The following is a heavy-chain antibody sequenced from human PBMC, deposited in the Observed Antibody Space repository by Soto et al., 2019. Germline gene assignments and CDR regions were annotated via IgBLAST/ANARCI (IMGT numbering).Heavy chain of an antibody. CDR1: GGSFSGYY. CDR2: INHSGST. D-gene: IGHD4-4*01. J-gene: IGHJ2*01. V-gene: IGHV4-34*01. CDR3: AREWDYSNHWYFDL. Sequence: PSETLSLTCAVYGGSFSGYYWSWIRQPPGKGLEWIGEINHSGSTNYNPSLKSRVTISVDTSKNQFSLKLSSVTAADTAVYYCAREWDYSNHWYFDLWGRGTLVTVSS.